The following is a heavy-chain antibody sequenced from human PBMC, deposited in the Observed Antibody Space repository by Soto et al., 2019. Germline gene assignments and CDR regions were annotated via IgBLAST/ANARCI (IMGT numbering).Heavy chain of an antibody. CDR3: ARGGFSGYEALDY. J-gene: IGHJ4*02. V-gene: IGHV4-59*01. CDR2: IAYTGNT. CDR1: GGPIRSYY. Sequence: QVQLQESGPGLLKPSETLSLTCSVSGGPIRSYYLSWVRQAPGKGLEWIAYIAYTGNTRYNPSLRSGVTISGDTSQNLFSLQMTSVTAADTAVYYCARGGFSGYEALDYWGQGILVTVSS. D-gene: IGHD5-12*01.